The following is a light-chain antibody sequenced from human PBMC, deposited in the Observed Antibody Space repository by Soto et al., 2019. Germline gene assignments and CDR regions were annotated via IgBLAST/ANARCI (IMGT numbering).Light chain of an antibody. CDR3: ISHSTSTTYVV. CDR2: EVS. V-gene: IGLV2-14*01. J-gene: IGLJ2*01. Sequence: QSVLTQPASVSVSPGQSITISCTGTSTDVGGYNYVSWYQHHPGKAPKLMIYEVSNRPSGVSNRFSGSKSGNTASLTISGLQAEDEADYYCISHSTSTTYVVLGGGTKLTVL. CDR1: STDVGGYNY.